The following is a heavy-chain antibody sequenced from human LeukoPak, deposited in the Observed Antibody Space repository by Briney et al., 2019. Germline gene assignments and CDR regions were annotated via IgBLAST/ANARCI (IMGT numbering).Heavy chain of an antibody. CDR1: GGSISSSGYY. V-gene: IGHV4-39*07. CDR3: ARDPSAAGTSIFDY. Sequence: SETLSLTCTVSGGSISSSGYYWGWIRQPPGKGLEWIGSIYYSGSTYYNPSLKSRVTISVDTSKNQFSRKLSPVTAADTAVSYCARDPSAAGTSIFDYWGQGTLVTVSS. CDR2: IYYSGST. J-gene: IGHJ4*02. D-gene: IGHD6-13*01.